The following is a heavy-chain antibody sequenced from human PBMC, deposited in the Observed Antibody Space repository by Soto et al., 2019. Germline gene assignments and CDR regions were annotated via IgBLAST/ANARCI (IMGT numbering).Heavy chain of an antibody. J-gene: IGHJ6*02. Sequence: GASLTISCMGSGYTFTKYWITWVRQKPGRGLEWMGRIAPNAAYSHYSPSFQGHVTFSVDTSSSTAYLQWNSLKASYTAIYYCARTYSSGPPANYYYGMDVWGQGTTVTVSS. V-gene: IGHV5-10-1*01. D-gene: IGHD6-19*01. CDR1: GYTFTKYW. CDR3: ARTYSSGPPANYYYGMDV. CDR2: IAPNAAYS.